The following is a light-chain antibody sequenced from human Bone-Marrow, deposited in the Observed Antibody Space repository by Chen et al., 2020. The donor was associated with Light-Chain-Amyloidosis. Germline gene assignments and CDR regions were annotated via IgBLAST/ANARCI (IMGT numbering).Light chain of an antibody. CDR3: QSADSSGTYEVI. Sequence: SYQLTQPPSVSVSPGQTPRMTCSGDDLPTKYAYWYKQKPGQAPVLVIHRDTERPSGISELYAGSSSGTTATLTISGVQAEDEADYHCQSADSSGTYEVIFGGGTKLTVL. J-gene: IGLJ2*01. V-gene: IGLV3-25*03. CDR1: DLPTKY. CDR2: RDT.